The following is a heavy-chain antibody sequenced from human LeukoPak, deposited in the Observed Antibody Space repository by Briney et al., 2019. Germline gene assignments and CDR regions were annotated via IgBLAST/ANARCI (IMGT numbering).Heavy chain of an antibody. Sequence: GASVKVSCKASGYTFTSYYMHWVRQAPGQGLEWMGIINPSGGSTSYAQKFQGRVTMTRDTSISTAYMELSRLRSDDTAVYYCARDPPGGSDYFDYWGQGTLVTVSS. V-gene: IGHV1-46*01. CDR2: INPSGGST. D-gene: IGHD2-15*01. J-gene: IGHJ4*02. CDR3: ARDPPGGSDYFDY. CDR1: GYTFTSYY.